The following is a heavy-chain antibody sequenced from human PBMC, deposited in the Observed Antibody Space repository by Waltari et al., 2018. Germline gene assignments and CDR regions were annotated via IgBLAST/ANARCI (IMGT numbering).Heavy chain of an antibody. Sequence: EVQLLESGGGLVQPGGSLRLSCAASGFTFRSYAMSWVRQAPGKGLAWVSAISGSGGSTYYADSVKGRFTISRDNSKNTLYLQMNSLRAEDTAVYYCAKGLLYGDYVDYWGQGTLVTVSS. J-gene: IGHJ4*02. CDR1: GFTFRSYA. CDR3: AKGLLYGDYVDY. CDR2: ISGSGGST. V-gene: IGHV3-23*01. D-gene: IGHD4-17*01.